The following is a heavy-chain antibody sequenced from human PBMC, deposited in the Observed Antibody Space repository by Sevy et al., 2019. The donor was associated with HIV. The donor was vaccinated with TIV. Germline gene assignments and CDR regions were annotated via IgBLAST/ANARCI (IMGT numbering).Heavy chain of an antibody. V-gene: IGHV3-23*01. CDR1: GFTFSISA. CDR3: AKGGRSYGDSYFDH. Sequence: GGSLRLSCAASGFTFSISAMTWVRQAPGKGLEWVSVISGSGNSAYYADSVKGRFTISRDNSKNTLSLQMNSLRAEDTDVYYCAKGGRSYGDSYFDHWGQGTLVTVSS. CDR2: ISGSGNSA. J-gene: IGHJ4*02. D-gene: IGHD5-18*01.